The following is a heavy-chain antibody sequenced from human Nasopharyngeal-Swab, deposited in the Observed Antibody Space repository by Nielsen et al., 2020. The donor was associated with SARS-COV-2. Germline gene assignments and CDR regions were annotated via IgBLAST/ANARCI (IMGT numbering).Heavy chain of an antibody. Sequence: ASVKVSCKASGYTFTSYDINWVRQATGQGLEWMGWMNPNRGNTGYAQKFQGRVTMTRNTSISTAYMELSSLRSEDTAVYYCARVDCSSTSCYLEFEAFDIWGQGTMVTVSS. D-gene: IGHD2-2*01. CDR3: ARVDCSSTSCYLEFEAFDI. CDR1: GYTFTSYD. J-gene: IGHJ3*02. CDR2: MNPNRGNT. V-gene: IGHV1-8*01.